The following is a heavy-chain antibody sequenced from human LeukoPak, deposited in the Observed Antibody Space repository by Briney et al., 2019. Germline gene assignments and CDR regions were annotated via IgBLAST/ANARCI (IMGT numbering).Heavy chain of an antibody. CDR2: IYYSGST. V-gene: IGHV4-39*01. D-gene: IGHD5-18*01. J-gene: IGHJ4*02. Sequence: SETLSLTCTVSRASISSSNYYWGWIRQPPGKGLEWIGSIYYSGSTYYNPSLKSRVTISVDTSKNQFSLKLSSVTAADTAVYYCARAVRGYGPLYFDYCGQGTLVTVSS. CDR3: ARAVRGYGPLYFDY. CDR1: RASISSSNYY.